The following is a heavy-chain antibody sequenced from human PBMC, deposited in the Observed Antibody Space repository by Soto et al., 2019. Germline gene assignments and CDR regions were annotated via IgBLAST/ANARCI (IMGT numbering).Heavy chain of an antibody. CDR3: ARDRNYDNASHY. Sequence: LRLSCAASGFTFSSYSMNWVRQAPGKGLEWVSSISSSSSYIYYADSVKGRFTISRDNAKNSLYLQMNSLRAEDTAVYYCARDRNYDNASHYPGQATLVTVSA. V-gene: IGHV3-21*01. CDR1: GFTFSSYS. J-gene: IGHJ4*02. CDR2: ISSSSSYI. D-gene: IGHD4-4*01.